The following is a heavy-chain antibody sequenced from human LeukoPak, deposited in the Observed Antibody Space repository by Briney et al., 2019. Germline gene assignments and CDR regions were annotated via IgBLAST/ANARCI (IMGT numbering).Heavy chain of an antibody. CDR1: GIMFSDYS. CDR3: AKGVSSSWYNWFDP. CDR2: ISGSGAHT. Sequence: PGGSLRLSCAASGIMFSDYSMSWVRQAPGKGLEWVSIISGSGAHTYYAASVTGRFTLSRDNSKNTLFLRMNSLRVEDTAVYYCAKGVSSSWYNWFDPWGQGTLVTVSS. D-gene: IGHD6-13*01. V-gene: IGHV3-23*01. J-gene: IGHJ5*02.